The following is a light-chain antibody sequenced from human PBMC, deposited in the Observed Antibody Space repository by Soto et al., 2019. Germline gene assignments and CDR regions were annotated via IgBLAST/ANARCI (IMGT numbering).Light chain of an antibody. CDR1: QSISSW. CDR2: KES. CDR3: QQYNSYPS. Sequence: DIQMTQSPSTLSASVGDRVTITCRASQSISSWLAWYQQKAGTASKLLIYKESSLESGVPSRFSGSGSGTEFTLTISSLQPDDFATYYCQQYNSYPSFGGGTKVEIK. J-gene: IGKJ4*01. V-gene: IGKV1-5*03.